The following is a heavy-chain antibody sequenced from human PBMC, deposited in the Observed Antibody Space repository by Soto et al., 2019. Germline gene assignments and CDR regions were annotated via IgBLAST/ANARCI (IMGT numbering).Heavy chain of an antibody. D-gene: IGHD3-22*01. Sequence: GSVKVSYKASGYPFTSYGISWVRQAPGQGLEWTGWISAYNGNTNYAQKLQGRVTMTTDTSTSTAYMELRSLRSDDTAVYYCARLLPGNYYDSTGYDAFDIWGQGTMVTVSS. V-gene: IGHV1-18*04. J-gene: IGHJ3*02. CDR1: GYPFTSYG. CDR2: ISAYNGNT. CDR3: ARLLPGNYYDSTGYDAFDI.